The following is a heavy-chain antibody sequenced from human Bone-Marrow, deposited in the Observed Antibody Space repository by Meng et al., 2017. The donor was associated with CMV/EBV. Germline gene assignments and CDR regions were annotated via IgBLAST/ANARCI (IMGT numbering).Heavy chain of an antibody. J-gene: IGHJ6*02. Sequence: GGSLRLSCAASGFTFSSYSMNWVRQAPGKGLEWVAVISYDGSNKYYADSVKGRFTISRDNSKNTLYLQMNSLRAEDTAVYYCARRYGGNSYYYGMDVWGQGTTVTVSS. CDR2: ISYDGSNK. V-gene: IGHV3-30*03. CDR3: ARRYGGNSYYYGMDV. D-gene: IGHD4-23*01. CDR1: GFTFSSYS.